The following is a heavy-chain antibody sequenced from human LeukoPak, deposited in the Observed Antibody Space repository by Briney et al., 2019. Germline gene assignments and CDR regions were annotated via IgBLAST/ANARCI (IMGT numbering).Heavy chain of an antibody. CDR2: IYTSGST. J-gene: IGHJ4*02. Sequence: SQTLSLTCTVSGGSLSSGSYYWRWLRQPAGTGLEWLGRIYTSGSTNYNPSLKSRVTISVDTSKNQIAVNLSSVPAAATAVEYCAGWPHPPLGVPAATYFDYWGQGTLVTVSS. CDR3: AGWPHPPLGVPAATYFDY. V-gene: IGHV4-61*02. CDR1: GGSLSSGSYY. D-gene: IGHD2-2*01.